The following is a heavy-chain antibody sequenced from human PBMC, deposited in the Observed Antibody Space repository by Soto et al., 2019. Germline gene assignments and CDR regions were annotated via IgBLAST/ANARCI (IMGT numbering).Heavy chain of an antibody. J-gene: IGHJ4*02. Sequence: GGSLRLSCAASGFTVSSNYMSWVRQAPGKGLEWVSVIYSGGSIYYADSVKGRFAISRDNSKNTLYLQMNSLRAEDTAVYYCARLDDSSGYPPFDYWGQGTLVTVSS. CDR3: ARLDDSSGYPPFDY. CDR1: GFTVSSNY. CDR2: IYSGGSI. D-gene: IGHD3-22*01. V-gene: IGHV3-53*01.